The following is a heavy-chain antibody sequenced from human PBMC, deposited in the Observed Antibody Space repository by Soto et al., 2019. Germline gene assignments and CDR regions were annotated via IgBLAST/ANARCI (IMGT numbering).Heavy chain of an antibody. Sequence: GGSLRLSCAASGFTVSSNYMSWVRQAPGKGLEWVSVIYSGGSTYYADSVKGRFTISRDNSKNTLYLQMNSLRAEDTAVYYCVRERRSSSWDWFDPWGQGTLVTVSS. CDR1: GFTVSSNY. CDR3: VRERRSSSWDWFDP. CDR2: IYSGGST. V-gene: IGHV3-66*01. D-gene: IGHD6-13*01. J-gene: IGHJ5*02.